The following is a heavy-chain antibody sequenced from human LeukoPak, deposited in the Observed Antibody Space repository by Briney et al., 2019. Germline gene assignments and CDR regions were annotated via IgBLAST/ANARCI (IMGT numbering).Heavy chain of an antibody. Sequence: GESLKISCKGSGYSFTNYWIAWVRQMPGKGLEWMGIIYPADSDTRYSPSFQGQVTISADKSISTAYLQWSSLKASDTAMYYCASREMATMSPFDYWGQGTLVTVSS. CDR3: ASREMATMSPFDY. D-gene: IGHD5-24*01. V-gene: IGHV5-51*01. CDR2: IYPADSDT. J-gene: IGHJ4*02. CDR1: GYSFTNYW.